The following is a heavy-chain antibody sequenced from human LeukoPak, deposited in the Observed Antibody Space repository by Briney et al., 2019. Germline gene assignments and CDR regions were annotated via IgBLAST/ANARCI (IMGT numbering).Heavy chain of an antibody. CDR2: MNQDGSEK. J-gene: IGHJ6*02. CDR3: ATYTHWVAGDV. V-gene: IGHV3-7*01. Sequence: GGSLRLSCAASGFTFSDSWTSWVRQAPGKGLEWVAIMNQDGSEKDYVDSVKGRFTISRDNARNSLYLQMGSLRAEDTAVYYCATYTHWVAGDVWGQGTTVTVSS. CDR1: GFTFSDSW. D-gene: IGHD3-16*01.